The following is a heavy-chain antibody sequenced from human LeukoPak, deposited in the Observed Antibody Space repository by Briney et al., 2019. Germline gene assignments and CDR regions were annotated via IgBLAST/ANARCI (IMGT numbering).Heavy chain of an antibody. D-gene: IGHD3-22*01. Sequence: GESLKISCKGSGYSFTNYWIGWVRQMPGKGLEWMGIIYPGDSETRYSPAFQGQVSISADKSTSTAYLQWSSLKASDTAIYYRARRDYYDNIRTVAAFDYWGQGTLVTVSS. CDR1: GYSFTNYW. V-gene: IGHV5-51*01. J-gene: IGHJ4*02. CDR2: IYPGDSET. CDR3: ARRDYYDNIRTVAAFDY.